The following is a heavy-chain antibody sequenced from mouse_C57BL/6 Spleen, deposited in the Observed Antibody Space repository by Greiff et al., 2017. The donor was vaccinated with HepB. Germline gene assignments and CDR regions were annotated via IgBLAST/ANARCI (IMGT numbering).Heavy chain of an antibody. V-gene: IGHV8-12*01. Sequence: QVTLKVSGPGIFQSSQTLSLTCSFSGFSLSTSGMGVSWIRQPSGKGLEWLAHIYWDDDKRYNPSLKSRLTISKDTSRNQVFLKITSVDTADTATYYCARSLFYYGNYTWFAYWGQGTLVTVSA. CDR1: GFSLSTSGMG. D-gene: IGHD2-1*01. J-gene: IGHJ3*01. CDR2: IYWDDDK. CDR3: ARSLFYYGNYTWFAY.